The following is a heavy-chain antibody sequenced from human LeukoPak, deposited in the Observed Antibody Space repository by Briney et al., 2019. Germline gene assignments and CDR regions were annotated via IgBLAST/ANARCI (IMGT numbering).Heavy chain of an antibody. CDR3: TKGRGFDV. CDR1: GLIYNSRL. V-gene: IGHV3-7*03. CDR2: IKQDGSEK. J-gene: IGHJ6*02. Sequence: GGSLRLSCTPSGLIYNSRLMSWVRQAPGKGLEWVANIKQDGSEKHYVDSVKGRFTISRDNAKSSLSLQMNSLRAEDTAVYYCTKGRGFDVWGQGTTVTVSS.